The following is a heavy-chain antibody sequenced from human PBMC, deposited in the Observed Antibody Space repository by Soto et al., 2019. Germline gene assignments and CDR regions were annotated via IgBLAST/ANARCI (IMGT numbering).Heavy chain of an antibody. CDR3: ARDTGYFDRPDAFDI. Sequence: SETLSLTCTVSGGSISSGGYYWSWIRQHPGKGLEWIGYIYYSGSTYHNPSLKSRVTISVDTSKNQFSLKLSSVTAADTAVYYCARDTGYFDRPDAFDIWGQGTMVTVSS. CDR2: IYYSGST. D-gene: IGHD3-9*01. V-gene: IGHV4-61*08. J-gene: IGHJ3*02. CDR1: GGSISSGGYY.